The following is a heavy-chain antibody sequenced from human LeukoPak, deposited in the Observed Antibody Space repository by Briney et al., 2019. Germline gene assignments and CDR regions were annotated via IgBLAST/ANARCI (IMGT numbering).Heavy chain of an antibody. J-gene: IGHJ4*02. Sequence: SGGSLRLSCAASGFTFSSYPMTWVRQAPGKGLEWVSAISGSGGTTNYADSVKGRLTISRDNSQNTLYLQMNSLRAEDTAVYYCAKRTPYSSGSYYFDYWGQGTLVTVSS. CDR1: GFTFSSYP. CDR3: AKRTPYSSGSYYFDY. CDR2: ISGSGGTT. D-gene: IGHD3-22*01. V-gene: IGHV3-23*01.